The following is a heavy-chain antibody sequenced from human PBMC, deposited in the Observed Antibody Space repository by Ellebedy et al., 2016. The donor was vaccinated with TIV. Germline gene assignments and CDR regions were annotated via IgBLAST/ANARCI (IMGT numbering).Heavy chain of an antibody. D-gene: IGHD3-10*01. CDR2: IGTAGDT. J-gene: IGHJ6*03. V-gene: IGHV3-13*01. Sequence: GESLKISXAASGFTFSSYAMSWVRQAPGKGLEWVSAIGTAGDTYYPGSVKGRFTISRENAKNSLYLQMNSLRAGDTAVYYCARMVGWFGESHMDVWGKGTTVTVSS. CDR1: GFTFSSYA. CDR3: ARMVGWFGESHMDV.